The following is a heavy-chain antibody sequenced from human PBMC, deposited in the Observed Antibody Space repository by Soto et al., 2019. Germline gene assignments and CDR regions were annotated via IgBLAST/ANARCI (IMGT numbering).Heavy chain of an antibody. CDR3: TGQVASGY. CDR2: ISSDGNTK. CDR1: GFTFSNSG. D-gene: IGHD2-8*02. J-gene: IGHJ4*02. V-gene: IGHV3-30*03. Sequence: QGQLVESGGGVVQPGRSLRLSCAASGFTFSNSGMHWVRQAPGKGLEWVAVISSDGNTKYYADSVKGRFTISRDNSKNTLYLEMNGLRADDAALYYCTGQVASGYWGQGTLVTVSS.